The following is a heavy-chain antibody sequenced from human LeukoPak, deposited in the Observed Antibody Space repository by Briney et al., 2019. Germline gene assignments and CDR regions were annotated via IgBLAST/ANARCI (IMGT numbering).Heavy chain of an antibody. D-gene: IGHD3-10*01. Sequence: GGSLRLSCAASGFTVSSNYMSWVRQAPGKGLEWVSVIYSSGSTYYADSVKGRFTISRDNSKNTLYLQMNSLRAEDTAVYYCARQDVFYGSGSYYPTTMDVWGKGTTVTVSS. CDR3: ARQDVFYGSGSYYPTTMDV. V-gene: IGHV3-53*01. CDR1: GFTVSSNY. CDR2: IYSSGST. J-gene: IGHJ6*04.